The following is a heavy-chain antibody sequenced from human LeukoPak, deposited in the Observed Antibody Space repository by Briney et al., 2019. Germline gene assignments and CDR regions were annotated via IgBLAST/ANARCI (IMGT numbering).Heavy chain of an antibody. D-gene: IGHD3-9*01. J-gene: IGHJ4*02. CDR3: ARSGEYYDILTGYLPVDY. Sequence: ASVKVSCKASGYTFTSYGISWVRQAPGQGLEWMGWISACNGNTNYAQKLQGRVTMTTDTSTSTAYMELRSLRSDDTAVYYCARSGEYYDILTGYLPVDYWGQGTLVTVSS. V-gene: IGHV1-18*04. CDR2: ISACNGNT. CDR1: GYTFTSYG.